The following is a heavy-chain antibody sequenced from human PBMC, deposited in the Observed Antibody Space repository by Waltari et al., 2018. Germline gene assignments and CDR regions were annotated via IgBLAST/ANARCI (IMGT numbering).Heavy chain of an antibody. CDR2: IYYSGST. D-gene: IGHD5-12*01. V-gene: IGHV4-39*07. CDR1: GGSISSSSYY. J-gene: IGHJ4*02. CDR3: ARLVSSGYGDY. Sequence: QLQLQESGPGLVKPSETLSLTCTVSGGSISSSSYYWGWIRQPPGKGLEWIGSIYYSGSTYYNPSLKSRVTISVDTSKNQFSLKLSSVTAADTAVYYCARLVSSGYGDYWGQGTLVTVSS.